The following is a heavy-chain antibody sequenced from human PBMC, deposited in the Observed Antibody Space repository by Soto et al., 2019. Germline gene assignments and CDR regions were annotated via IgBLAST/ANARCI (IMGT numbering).Heavy chain of an antibody. J-gene: IGHJ5*02. Sequence: SETLCLTCAVYGGSFSGYYWSGIRQPPGKGLEWIGEINHSGSTNYNPSLKSRVTISVDTSKNQFSLKLSSVTAADTAVYYCARGPAGDYDFWRAGGWFDPWGQGTLVTVSS. CDR2: INHSGST. V-gene: IGHV4-34*01. CDR3: ARGPAGDYDFWRAGGWFDP. D-gene: IGHD3-3*01. CDR1: GGSFSGYY.